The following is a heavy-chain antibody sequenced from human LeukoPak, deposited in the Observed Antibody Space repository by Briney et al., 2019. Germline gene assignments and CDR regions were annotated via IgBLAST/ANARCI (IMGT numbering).Heavy chain of an antibody. Sequence: PPETLSLTCTVSGGSISSYYWSWIRQPPGKGLEWIGYIYYSGSTNYNPSLKSRVTISVDTSKNQFSLKLSSVTAADTAVYYCARAVSGSYYEYYFDYWGQGTLVTVSS. CDR3: ARAVSGSYYEYYFDY. CDR2: IYYSGST. CDR1: GGSISSYY. D-gene: IGHD1-26*01. V-gene: IGHV4-59*01. J-gene: IGHJ4*02.